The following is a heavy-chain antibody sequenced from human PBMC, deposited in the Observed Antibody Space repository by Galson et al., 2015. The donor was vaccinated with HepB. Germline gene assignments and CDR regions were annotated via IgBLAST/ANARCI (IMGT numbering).Heavy chain of an antibody. CDR2: ISDSGGHT. Sequence: SLRLSCAASGFTFSNYAMTWVRQAPGKGLEWVSAISDSGGHTYYADSVKGRFTISRDNSKDTLYLQMNSLRAEDTAAYYCAKATPLSSSWPPEARGLDYWGQGTLVTVSS. CDR3: AKATPLSSSWPPEARGLDY. CDR1: GFTFSNYA. D-gene: IGHD6-13*01. V-gene: IGHV3-23*01. J-gene: IGHJ4*02.